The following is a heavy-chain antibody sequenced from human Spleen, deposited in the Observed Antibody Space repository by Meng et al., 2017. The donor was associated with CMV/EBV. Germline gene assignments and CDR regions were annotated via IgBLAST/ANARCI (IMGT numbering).Heavy chain of an antibody. J-gene: IGHJ3*02. D-gene: IGHD3-10*01. CDR1: GYRFSTYW. CDR3: ARHGDTMVSGRAFDI. V-gene: IGHV5-51*01. Sequence: SCKGYGYRFSTYWIAWVRQMPGKGLEWMGIIYPSDSDIKYSPSFQGQVTISVDKSITTAYLQWGSLKASDTAMYYCARHGDTMVSGRAFDIWGQGTMVTVSS. CDR2: IYPSDSDI.